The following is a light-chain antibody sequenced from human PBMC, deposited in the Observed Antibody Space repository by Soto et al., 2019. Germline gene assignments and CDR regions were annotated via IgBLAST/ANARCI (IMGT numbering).Light chain of an antibody. J-gene: IGLJ1*01. V-gene: IGLV2-14*03. Sequence: QSVLTQPASVSGSPGQSITISCTGTISDIAAYNYVSWYQQHPGRAPKLLIYHVTNRPSGVSNRFSGSKSGNTASLTISGLQAEDEADYYCSSYTTSSTRVFGTGTKVTVL. CDR2: HVT. CDR1: ISDIAAYNY. CDR3: SSYTTSSTRV.